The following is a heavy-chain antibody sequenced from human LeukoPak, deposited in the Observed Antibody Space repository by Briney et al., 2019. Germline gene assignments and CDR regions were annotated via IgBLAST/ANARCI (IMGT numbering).Heavy chain of an antibody. J-gene: IGHJ4*02. CDR1: GYTFTGYY. CDR3: ARDPKHQYSSGWYSQESGGY. D-gene: IGHD6-19*01. Sequence: GASVKVSCKASGYTFTGYYMHWVRQAPGQGLEWMGWINPNSGGTNYAQKFQGRVTMTRDTSISTAYMELSRLRSDDTAVYYCARDPKHQYSSGWYSQESGGYWGQGTLVTVSS. V-gene: IGHV1-2*02. CDR2: INPNSGGT.